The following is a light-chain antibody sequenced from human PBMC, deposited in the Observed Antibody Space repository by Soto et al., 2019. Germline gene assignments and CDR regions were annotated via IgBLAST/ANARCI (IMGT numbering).Light chain of an antibody. J-gene: IGKJ5*01. CDR2: GAS. CDR1: QTVSNNY. V-gene: IGKV3-20*01. CDR3: QQYGTSEII. Sequence: ETVLTQSPGSLSLSLGDRATLSCRASQTVSNNYLAWYQQKPGQAPRLLIYGASSRATGIPDRYSASGSGTDFTLTISRLEPEDFAVFFCQQYGTSEIIFGQGTRLEIK.